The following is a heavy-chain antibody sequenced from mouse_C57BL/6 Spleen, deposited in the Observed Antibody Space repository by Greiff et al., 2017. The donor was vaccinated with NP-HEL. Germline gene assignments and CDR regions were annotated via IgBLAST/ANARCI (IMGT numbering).Heavy chain of an antibody. J-gene: IGHJ3*01. Sequence: EVQLQESGPGLVKPSQSLSLTCSVTGYSITSGYYWNWIRQFPGNKLEWMGYISYDGSNNYNPSLKNRISITRDTSKNQFFLKLNSVTTEDTATYYCARVGGNYEGFAYWGQGTLVTVSA. CDR2: ISYDGSN. CDR1: GYSITSGYY. D-gene: IGHD2-1*01. CDR3: ARVGGNYEGFAY. V-gene: IGHV3-6*01.